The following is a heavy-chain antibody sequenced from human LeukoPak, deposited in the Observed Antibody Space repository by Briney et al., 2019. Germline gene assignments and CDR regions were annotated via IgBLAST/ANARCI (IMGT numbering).Heavy chain of an antibody. CDR1: GFTFNYSW. D-gene: IGHD5-24*01. V-gene: IGHV3-74*01. CDR3: AREGRRDGYNYHAFDI. J-gene: IGHJ3*02. Sequence: GGSLRLSCAASGFTFNYSWMHWVRQAPGKGLVWVSRIYSDKNSRNYADSVKSRFTISRDNAKNTLYLQMNSLRVEDTAVYYCAREGRRDGYNYHAFDIWGQGTMVTVSS. CDR2: IYSDKNSR.